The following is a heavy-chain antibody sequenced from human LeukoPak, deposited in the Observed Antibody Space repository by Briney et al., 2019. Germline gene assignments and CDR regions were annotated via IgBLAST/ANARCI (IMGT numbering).Heavy chain of an antibody. V-gene: IGHV4-59*12. D-gene: IGHD6-13*01. CDR2: IYYSGST. Sequence: SETLSLTCTVSGGSISSYYWSWIRRPPGKGLEWIGYIYYSGSTNYNPSLKSRVTISVDTSKNQFSLKLSSVTAADTAVYYCAREHQQLVHGNWFDPWGQGTLVTVPS. J-gene: IGHJ5*02. CDR1: GGSISSYY. CDR3: AREHQQLVHGNWFDP.